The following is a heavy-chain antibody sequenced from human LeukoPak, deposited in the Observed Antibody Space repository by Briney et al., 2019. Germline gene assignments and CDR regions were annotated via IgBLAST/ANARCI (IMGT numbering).Heavy chain of an antibody. CDR2: IIPIFATT. J-gene: IGHJ3*02. CDR1: GGTFSSYV. D-gene: IGHD1-1*01. CDR3: ARARPYDAFDI. V-gene: IGHV1-69*13. Sequence: SVKVSCKASGGTFSSYVISWVRQAPGQGLEWMGGIIPIFATTNYAQKFQGRVTITADESTSTAYMELSSLRSEDTAVYFCARARPYDAFDIWGQGTMVTVSS.